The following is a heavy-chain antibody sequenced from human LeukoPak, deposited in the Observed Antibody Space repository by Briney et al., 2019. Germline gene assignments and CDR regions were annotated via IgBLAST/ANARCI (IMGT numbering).Heavy chain of an antibody. CDR2: IYSTGTT. D-gene: IGHD1-14*01. CDR1: GGSISGYF. V-gene: IGHV4-4*09. Sequence: TSETLSLTCTVSGGSISGYFWSWIRQPPGKGPEWIGYIYSTGTTNYSPSLSSRVTISVDTSKNQLSLNLRFVTATDTAVYHCARHNPPPTGFCSGTGCFRAGSHYFYMDVWGKGTSVTVS. J-gene: IGHJ6*03. CDR3: ARHNPPPTGFCSGTGCFRAGSHYFYMDV.